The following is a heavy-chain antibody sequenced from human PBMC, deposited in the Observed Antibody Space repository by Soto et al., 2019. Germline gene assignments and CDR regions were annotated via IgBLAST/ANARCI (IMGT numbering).Heavy chain of an antibody. CDR1: GGPFSSYT. V-gene: IGHV1-69*08. CDR3: ARELYYGDDPSSFDI. J-gene: IGHJ3*02. Sequence: QVQLVQSGAEVKKPGSSVKVSCKASGGPFSSYTISWVRQAPGQGLEWMGRIIPILGIANYAQKFQGRVTITTGKSTSTAYMELSSLRSEHTAVYYCARELYYGDDPSSFDIWGQGTMGTVSS. D-gene: IGHD4-17*01. CDR2: IIPILGIA.